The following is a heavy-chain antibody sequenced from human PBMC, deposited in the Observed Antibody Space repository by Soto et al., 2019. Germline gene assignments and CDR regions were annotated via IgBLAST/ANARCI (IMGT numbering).Heavy chain of an antibody. V-gene: IGHV3-23*01. D-gene: IGHD4-17*01. CDR3: AKRTVGWYFDL. CDR2: ISGSGGST. Sequence: EVQLLESGGGLVQPGGSLRLSCAASGFTFSSYAMSWVRQAPGKGLEWVSVISGSGGSTYSADSVKGRFTISRDNSKKTLYLQMNSLRAEDTAVYYCAKRTVGWYFDLWGRGTLVTVSS. J-gene: IGHJ2*01. CDR1: GFTFSSYA.